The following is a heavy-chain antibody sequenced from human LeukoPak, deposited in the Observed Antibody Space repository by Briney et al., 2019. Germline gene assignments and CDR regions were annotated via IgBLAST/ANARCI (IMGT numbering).Heavy chain of an antibody. CDR2: IYYSGST. J-gene: IGHJ3*02. D-gene: IGHD1-26*01. V-gene: IGHV4-59*01. CDR3: ATTLGAAFDI. CDR1: GGSIRSYY. Sequence: SETLSLTCTVSGGSIRSYYWNWIRQSPGKTLEWIGYIYYSGSTNYNPSLKSRVTISVDTSKNQFSLKLSSVTAADTAVYYCATTLGAAFDIWGQGTMVTVSS.